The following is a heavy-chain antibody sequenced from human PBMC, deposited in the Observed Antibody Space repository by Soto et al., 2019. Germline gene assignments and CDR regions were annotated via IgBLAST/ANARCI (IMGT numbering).Heavy chain of an antibody. CDR2: ISAYNGNT. D-gene: IGHD3-10*01. CDR3: ARDLKWFGELLFLGFDY. V-gene: IGHV1-18*04. J-gene: IGHJ4*02. CDR1: GYTFTSYG. Sequence: ASVKVSCKASGYTFTSYGISWVRRAPGQGLEWMGWISAYNGNTNYAQKLQGRVTMTTDTSTSTAYMELRSLRSDDTAVYYCARDLKWFGELLFLGFDYWGQGTLVTVSS.